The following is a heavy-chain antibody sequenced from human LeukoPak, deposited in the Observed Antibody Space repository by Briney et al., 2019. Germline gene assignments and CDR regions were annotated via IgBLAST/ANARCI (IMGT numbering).Heavy chain of an antibody. V-gene: IGHV4-59*01. CDR2: IYYSGSI. Sequence: SETLSLTCTVSGGSINSYYWSWIRQPPGKGLEWIGYIYYSGSINYNPSLKSRVTISVDTSKNQFSLKLSSVTAADTAVYYCARARPNSIFDYWGQGTLVTVSS. CDR1: GGSINSYY. CDR3: ARARPNSIFDY. D-gene: IGHD1-7*01. J-gene: IGHJ4*02.